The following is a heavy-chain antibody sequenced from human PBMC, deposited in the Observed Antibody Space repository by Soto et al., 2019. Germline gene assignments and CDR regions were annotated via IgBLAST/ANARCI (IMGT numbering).Heavy chain of an antibody. CDR1: GYSISSGYS. J-gene: IGHJ4*02. CDR3: ARVSGTFDY. CDR2: IYHSGST. D-gene: IGHD1-26*01. V-gene: IGHV4-38-2*01. Sequence: TLSLTCAVSGYSISSGYSWGWIRQPPGKRLEWIGSIYHSGSTYYNPSLKSRVTISVDTSKNQFSLKLSSVTAADTAVYYCARVSGTFDYWGQGTLVTVSS.